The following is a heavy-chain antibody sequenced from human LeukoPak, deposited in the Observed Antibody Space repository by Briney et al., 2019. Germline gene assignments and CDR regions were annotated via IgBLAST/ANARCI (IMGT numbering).Heavy chain of an antibody. V-gene: IGHV4-38-2*02. CDR3: AVIAAAGKDDY. CDR2: INHSGST. Sequence: SGTLSLSCTVSGYSISSGYYWSWIRQPPGKGLEWIGEINHSGSTNYNPSLKSRVTISVDTSKNQFSLKLSSVTAADTAVYYCAVIAAAGKDDYWGQGTLVTVSS. CDR1: GYSISSGYY. D-gene: IGHD6-13*01. J-gene: IGHJ4*02.